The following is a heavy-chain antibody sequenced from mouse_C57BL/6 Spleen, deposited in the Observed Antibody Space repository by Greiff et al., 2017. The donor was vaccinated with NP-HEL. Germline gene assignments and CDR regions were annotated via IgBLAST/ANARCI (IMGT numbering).Heavy chain of an antibody. CDR2: IYPGDGDT. CDR3: ARSIYYDYDGFDD. D-gene: IGHD2-4*01. V-gene: IGHV1-80*01. J-gene: IGHJ2*01. CDR1: GYAFSSYW. Sequence: VKLQQSGAELVKPGASVKISCKASGYAFSSYWMNWVKQRPGKGLEWIGQIYPGDGDTNYNGKFKGKATLTADKSSSTAYMQLSSLTSEDSAVYFCARSIYYDYDGFDDWGQGTTLTVSS.